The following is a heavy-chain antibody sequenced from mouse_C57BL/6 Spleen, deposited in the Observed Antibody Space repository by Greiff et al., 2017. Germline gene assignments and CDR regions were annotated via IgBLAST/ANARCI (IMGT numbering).Heavy chain of an antibody. CDR1: GYTFTTYP. CDR2: FHPYNDDT. J-gene: IGHJ3*01. D-gene: IGHD2-4*01. V-gene: IGHV1-47*01. Sequence: VQLQESGAELVKPGASVKMSCKASGYTFTTYPIEWMKQNHGKSLEWIGNFHPYNDDTKYNEKFKGKATLTVEKSSSTVYLELSRVTSDDSAVYYCARAHYDYDGGFAYWGQGTLVTVSA. CDR3: ARAHYDYDGGFAY.